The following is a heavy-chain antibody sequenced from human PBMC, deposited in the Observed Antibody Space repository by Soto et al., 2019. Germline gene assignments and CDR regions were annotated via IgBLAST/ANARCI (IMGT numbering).Heavy chain of an antibody. D-gene: IGHD4-17*01. CDR1: GGSIRDYF. V-gene: IGHV4-59*01. CDR3: ARVGGDDFGDSGGFDY. Sequence: PSETLSLTCTVSGGSIRDYFWTWIRQPPGKGLEWIGYIYYSGRNNYNPSLKSRVSISVDTSKNHFSLQLRSVTAADTAVYYCARVGGDDFGDSGGFDYWGQGTLVTVSS. J-gene: IGHJ4*02. CDR2: IYYSGRN.